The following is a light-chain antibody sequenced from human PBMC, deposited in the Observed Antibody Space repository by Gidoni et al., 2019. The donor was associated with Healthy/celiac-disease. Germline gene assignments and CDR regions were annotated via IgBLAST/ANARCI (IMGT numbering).Light chain of an antibody. V-gene: IGLV2-14*01. CDR1: SSDVGGYNF. CDR3: SSYTSSNTQV. J-gene: IGLJ3*02. Sequence: QSALTQPASVSGSPGQSITISCTGTSSDVGGYNFVSWYQHHPGKAPKLIIYEVSNRPSGVPDRFSGSKSGNTASLTISGLQADDEADYYCSSYTSSNTQVFGGGTKLTVL. CDR2: EVS.